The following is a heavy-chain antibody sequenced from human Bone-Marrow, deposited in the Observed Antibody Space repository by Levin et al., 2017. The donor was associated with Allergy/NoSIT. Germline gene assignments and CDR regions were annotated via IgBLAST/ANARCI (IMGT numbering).Heavy chain of an antibody. CDR3: ARPGDDDAFDI. CDR1: GFTFSSYG. J-gene: IGHJ3*02. Sequence: GGSLRLSCAASGFTFSSYGMHWVRQAPGKGLEWVAVIWYDGSNKYYADSVKGRFTISRDNSKNTLYLQMNSLRAEDTAVYYCARPGDDDAFDIWGQGTMVTVSS. D-gene: IGHD3-10*01. CDR2: IWYDGSNK. V-gene: IGHV3-33*01.